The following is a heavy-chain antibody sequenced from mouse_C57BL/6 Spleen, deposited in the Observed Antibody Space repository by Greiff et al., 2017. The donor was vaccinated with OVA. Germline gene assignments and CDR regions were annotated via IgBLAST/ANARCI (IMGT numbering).Heavy chain of an antibody. J-gene: IGHJ3*01. CDR2: INPNNGGT. CDR3: ARGAGIGDGLVLSY. V-gene: IGHV1-18*01. CDR1: GYTFTDYN. D-gene: IGHD2-12*01. Sequence: DVQLQESGPELVKPGASVKIPCKASGYTFTDYNMDWVKQSHGKSLEWIGDINPNNGGTIYNQKFKGKATLTVDKSSSTAYMELRSLTSEDTAVYYCARGAGIGDGLVLSYWGQGTLVTVSA.